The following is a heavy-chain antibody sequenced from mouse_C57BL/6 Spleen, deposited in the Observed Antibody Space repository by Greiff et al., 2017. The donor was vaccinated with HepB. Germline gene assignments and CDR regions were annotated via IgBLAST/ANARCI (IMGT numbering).Heavy chain of an antibody. D-gene: IGHD1-1*01. V-gene: IGHV5-6*01. J-gene: IGHJ1*03. Sequence: EVKLVESGGDLVKPGGSLKLSCAASGFTFSSYGMSWVRQTPDKRLEWVATISSGGSYTYYPDSVKGRFTISRDNAKNTLYLQMSSLKSEDTAMYYCARQLRQGYFDVWGTGTTVTVSS. CDR2: ISSGGSYT. CDR3: ARQLRQGYFDV. CDR1: GFTFSSYG.